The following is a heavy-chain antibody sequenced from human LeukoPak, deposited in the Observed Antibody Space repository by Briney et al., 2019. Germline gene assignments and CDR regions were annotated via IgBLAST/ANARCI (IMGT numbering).Heavy chain of an antibody. Sequence: ASVKVSRKASGYTFTSYAMNWVRQAPGQGLEWMGWINTNTGNPTYAQGFTGRFVFSLDSSVSTAYLQISNLMPEDTAKYYCAREILRFDIWGQGTMVIVSS. J-gene: IGHJ3*02. CDR2: INTNTGNP. V-gene: IGHV7-4-1*02. CDR3: AREILRFDI. CDR1: GYTFTSYA.